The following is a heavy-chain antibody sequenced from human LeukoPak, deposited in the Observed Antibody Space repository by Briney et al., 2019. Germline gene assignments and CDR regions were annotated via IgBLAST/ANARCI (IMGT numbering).Heavy chain of an antibody. Sequence: GRSLRLSCAASGFTFSSYAMHWVRQAPGKGLEWVAVISYDGSNKYYADSVKGRFTISRDNSKNTLYLQMNSLRAEDTAVYYCARGNYYDSLAPDYWGQGTLVTVSS. V-gene: IGHV3-30-3*01. D-gene: IGHD3-22*01. CDR2: ISYDGSNK. CDR1: GFTFSSYA. CDR3: ARGNYYDSLAPDY. J-gene: IGHJ4*02.